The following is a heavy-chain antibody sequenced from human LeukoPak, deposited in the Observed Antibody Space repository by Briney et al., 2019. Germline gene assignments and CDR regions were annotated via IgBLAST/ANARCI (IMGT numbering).Heavy chain of an antibody. J-gene: IGHJ4*02. D-gene: IGHD5-12*01. CDR1: GGSFSGYY. Sequence: SETLSLTCAVYGGSFSGYYWSWIRQPPGEGLEWIGEINHSGSTNYNPSLKSRVTISVDTSKNQFSLKLSSVTAADTAVYYCAGVSLRPRGYSGYGVDYWGQGTLVTVSS. V-gene: IGHV4-34*01. CDR3: AGVSLRPRGYSGYGVDY. CDR2: INHSGST.